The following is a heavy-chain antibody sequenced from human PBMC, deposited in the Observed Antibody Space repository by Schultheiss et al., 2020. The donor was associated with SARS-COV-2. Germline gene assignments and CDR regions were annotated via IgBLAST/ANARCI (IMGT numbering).Heavy chain of an antibody. CDR1: GFTFSSYW. CDR3: AAKSDNSRHYYYYYAMDV. Sequence: GESLKISCAASGFTFSSYWMSWVRQAPGKGLEWVANIKQDGSEKYYVDSVKGRFTISRDNSKDTLYLQMNSLRAEDTAVYYCAAKSDNSRHYYYYYAMDVWGQGTTVTVAS. J-gene: IGHJ6*02. D-gene: IGHD4-11*01. CDR2: IKQDGSEK. V-gene: IGHV3-7*03.